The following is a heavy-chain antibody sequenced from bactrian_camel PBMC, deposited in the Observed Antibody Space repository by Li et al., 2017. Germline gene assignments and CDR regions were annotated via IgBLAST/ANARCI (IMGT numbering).Heavy chain of an antibody. Sequence: HVQLVESGGGSVQAGGSLRLACVVSIEHFIEYCMAWFCQAPGKEREGVAAINNVGGITYADSVEGRFTVSRDNTKNTLYLQMFSLEPEDTAMYYCAAVTPGGRVCVATMPPFAKLRGQGTQVTVS. CDR3: AAVTPGGRVCVATMPPFAKL. D-gene: IGHD4*01. V-gene: IGHV3S53*01. CDR1: IEHFIEYC. J-gene: IGHJ4*01. CDR2: INNVGGI.